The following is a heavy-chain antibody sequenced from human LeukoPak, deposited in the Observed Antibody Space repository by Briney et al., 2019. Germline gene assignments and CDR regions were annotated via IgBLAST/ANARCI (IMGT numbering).Heavy chain of an antibody. J-gene: IGHJ6*03. CDR1: GGSISSGGYS. CDR2: IYHSGST. CDR3: ARDEVVVPQQGYYYYMDV. Sequence: SETLSLTCAVSGGSISSGGYSWSWIRQPPGKGLEWIGYIYHSGSTYYNPSLKSRVTISVDTSKNQFSLKLSSVTAADTAVYYCARDEVVVPQQGYYYYMDVWGKGTTVTVSS. V-gene: IGHV4-30-2*01. D-gene: IGHD2-2*01.